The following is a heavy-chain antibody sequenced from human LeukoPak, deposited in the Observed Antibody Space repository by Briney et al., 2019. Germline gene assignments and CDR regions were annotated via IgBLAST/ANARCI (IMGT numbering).Heavy chain of an antibody. CDR2: IYYSGST. Sequence: SETLSLTCTVSGGSISSSSYYWGWIRQPPGKGLEWIGYIYYSGSTNYNPSLKSRVTISVDTSKNQFSLKLSSVTAADTAVYYCARGHVDTAMVTTYYYGMDVWGQGTTVTVSS. CDR3: ARGHVDTAMVTTYYYGMDV. D-gene: IGHD5-18*01. CDR1: GGSISSSSYY. V-gene: IGHV4-61*05. J-gene: IGHJ6*02.